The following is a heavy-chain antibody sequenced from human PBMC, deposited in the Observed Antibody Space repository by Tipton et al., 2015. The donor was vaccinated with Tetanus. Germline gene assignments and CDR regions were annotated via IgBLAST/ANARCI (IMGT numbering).Heavy chain of an antibody. CDR2: IYYSGTT. J-gene: IGHJ3*01. V-gene: IGHV4-30-4*01. CDR1: GGSIISADHY. Sequence: TLSLTCTVSGGSIISADHYWSWIRQPPGKGLEWIGYIYYSGTTYHSPSLKSRVTISVDTSNNHFSLKLSSVTAADTAVYYCARGGRDAYNNPLGAFDVWGRGTTVTVSS. CDR3: ARGGRDAYNNPLGAFDV. D-gene: IGHD5-24*01.